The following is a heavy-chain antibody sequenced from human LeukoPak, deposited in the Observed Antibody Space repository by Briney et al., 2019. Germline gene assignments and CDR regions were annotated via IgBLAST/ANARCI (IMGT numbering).Heavy chain of an antibody. J-gene: IGHJ4*02. CDR2: TYYSGST. CDR1: GGSISSYY. CDR3: ARHEGSGWYYFHY. D-gene: IGHD6-19*01. V-gene: IGHV4-59*08. Sequence: SETLSLTCTVSGGSISSYYWSWIRQSPVKGLEWIGYTYYSGSTNYNPSLKSRVTISVDTSENQFSLKLSSVTAADTAVDYCARHEGSGWYYFHYWGRGTLVTVSS.